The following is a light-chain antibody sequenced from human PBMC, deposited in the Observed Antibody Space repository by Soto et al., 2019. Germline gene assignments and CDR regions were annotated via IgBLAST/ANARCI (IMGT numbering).Light chain of an antibody. CDR3: QQFNSYPRT. J-gene: IGKJ1*01. CDR2: AAS. Sequence: DIQMTQSPSTLSASVGDRVTITCRASQSISSWLAWYQQKPGKAPKLLIYAASTLQGGVPSSFSGSGSGTEFTLAISSLQPEDFATYYCQQFNSYPRTFGQGTKVDIK. V-gene: IGKV1-5*01. CDR1: QSISSW.